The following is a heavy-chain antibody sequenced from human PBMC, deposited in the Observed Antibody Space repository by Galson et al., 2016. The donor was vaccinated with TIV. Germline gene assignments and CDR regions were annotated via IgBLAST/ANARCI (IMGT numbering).Heavy chain of an antibody. V-gene: IGHV2-70*11. Sequence: PALVKPTQTLTLTCTLSGFSLSTAGMSVHWIRQPPGKALEWLARVDWDDDKYYSVSQRTRLTISKDTSKNQVVLKMTNIDPGDSATHYCARVEMVGYSRAPGGYYHAMDVWGQGTTVTVSS. D-gene: IGHD5-18*01. CDR3: ARVEMVGYSRAPGGYYHAMDV. J-gene: IGHJ6*02. CDR2: VDWDDDK. CDR1: GFSLSTAGMS.